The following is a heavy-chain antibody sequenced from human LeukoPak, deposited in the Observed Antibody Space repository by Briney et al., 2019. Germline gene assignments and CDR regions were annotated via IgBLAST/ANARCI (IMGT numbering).Heavy chain of an antibody. CDR2: INHSGST. V-gene: IGHV4-34*01. J-gene: IGHJ4*02. CDR3: AREGYSSSWFYFDY. D-gene: IGHD6-13*01. Sequence: ETLSLTCAVYGGSFSDYYWSWIRQPPGKGLEWIGEINHSGSTNYNPSLKSRVTISVDTSRTQFSLKLSSVTAADTAVYYCAREGYSSSWFYFDYWGQGTLVTVSS. CDR1: GGSFSDYY.